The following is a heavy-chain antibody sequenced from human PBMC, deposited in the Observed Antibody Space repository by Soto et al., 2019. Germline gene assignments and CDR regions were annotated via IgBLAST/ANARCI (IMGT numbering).Heavy chain of an antibody. J-gene: IGHJ5*02. D-gene: IGHD2-21*01. CDR1: GGTFSSYT. Sequence: QVQLVQSGAEVKKPGSSVKVSCKASGGTFSSYTISWVRQAPGQGLEWMGRIIPILGIANYAQKFQGRVTITADKSTSPASMELSSLRSEDTAVYYCARDRDGGETLNWFDPWGQGTLVTVSS. V-gene: IGHV1-69*08. CDR3: ARDRDGGETLNWFDP. CDR2: IIPILGIA.